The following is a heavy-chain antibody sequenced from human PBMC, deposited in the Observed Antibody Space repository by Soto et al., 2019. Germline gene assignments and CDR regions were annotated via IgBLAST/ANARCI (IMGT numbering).Heavy chain of an antibody. CDR3: TRDWDS. J-gene: IGHJ4*02. Sequence: QLVESGGKLVQPGGSLRLSCAVSGFVFRNYWMAWARQAPGKGLEWVAVIKQDGSETHHVDSVRRRFTISRDNAWDSLYLEMNSLRTEDTAVYYCTRDWDSWGQGTLVTVSS. V-gene: IGHV3-7*01. CDR2: IKQDGSET. CDR1: GFVFRNYW.